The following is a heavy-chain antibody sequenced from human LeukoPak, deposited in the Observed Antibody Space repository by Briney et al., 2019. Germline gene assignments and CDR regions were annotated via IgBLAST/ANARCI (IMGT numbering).Heavy chain of an antibody. CDR2: ISGSGGST. J-gene: IGHJ4*02. CDR1: GFTFSSYA. V-gene: IGHV3-23*01. CDR3: AKGESIAARPGYFDY. Sequence: PGGSLRLSCAASGFTFSSYAMSWVRQAPGKGLEWVSAISGSGGSTYCADSVKGRFTISRDNSKNTLYLQMNSLRAEDTAVYYCAKGESIAARPGYFDYWGQGTLVTVSS. D-gene: IGHD6-6*01.